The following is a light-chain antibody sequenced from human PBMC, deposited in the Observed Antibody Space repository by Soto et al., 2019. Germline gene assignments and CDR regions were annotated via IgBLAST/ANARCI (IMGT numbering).Light chain of an antibody. J-gene: IGKJ2*01. CDR2: DAS. Sequence: DIQMTQSPSTLSASVGDRVTIPCRASQSISGWLAWYQQKPGKAPKVLIYDASNLESGVPSRFSGSGSGTEVTLTISSLQPNDFATYYCQRYDSYSMYTFGQGTKLEIK. CDR1: QSISGW. V-gene: IGKV1-5*01. CDR3: QRYDSYSMYT.